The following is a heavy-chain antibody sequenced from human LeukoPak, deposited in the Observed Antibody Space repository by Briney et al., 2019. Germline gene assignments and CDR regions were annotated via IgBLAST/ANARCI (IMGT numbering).Heavy chain of an antibody. V-gene: IGHV3-9*01. CDR3: AKGPAAGWELLPCDY. Sequence: RRSLRLSRAASRFTLDDYPMHWVRQAPAKGLEWVSGISWNSGGIGYEDSVNGRFTISRDNAKTSLYLQMNSLRAEDTALYYCAKGPAAGWELLPCDYWGQGTLPTLS. CDR1: RFTLDDYP. D-gene: IGHD1-26*01. J-gene: IGHJ4*02. CDR2: ISWNSGGI.